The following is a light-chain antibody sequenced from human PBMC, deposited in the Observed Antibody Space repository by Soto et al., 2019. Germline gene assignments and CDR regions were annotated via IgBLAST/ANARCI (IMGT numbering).Light chain of an antibody. Sequence: QSALTQPASVSGSPGQSIPISCTGTSSDVGGYNFVSWYQQHPGKAPKLIIYEDRKRPSGISNRFSGSKSANTASLTISGLQAEDEADYYCCSYAGDSTLVFGGGTKLTVL. V-gene: IGLV2-23*01. J-gene: IGLJ2*01. CDR3: CSYAGDSTLV. CDR2: EDR. CDR1: SSDVGGYNF.